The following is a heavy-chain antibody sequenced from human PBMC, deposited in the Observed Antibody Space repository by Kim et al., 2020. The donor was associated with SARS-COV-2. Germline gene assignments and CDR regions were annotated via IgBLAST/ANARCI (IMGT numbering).Heavy chain of an antibody. D-gene: IGHD6-19*01. CDR3: ARSTGWHSVY. CDR1: GGSFSGYY. CDR2: INHSGST. V-gene: IGHV4-34*01. Sequence: SETLSLTCAVYGGSFSGYYWSWIRQPPGKGLEWIGEINHSGSTNYNPSLKSRVTISVDTSKNQFSLKLSSVTAADTAVYYCARSTGWHSVYWGQGTLVTV. J-gene: IGHJ4*02.